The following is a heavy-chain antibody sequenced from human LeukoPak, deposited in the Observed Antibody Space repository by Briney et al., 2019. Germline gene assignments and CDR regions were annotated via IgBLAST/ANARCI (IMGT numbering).Heavy chain of an antibody. V-gene: IGHV4-59*12. Sequence: PSEALSLTCTVSGGFISSYYWSWIRQPPGKGLEWIGYIYYSGSTNYNPSLKSRVTKSVDTSKNQFSLKLSSVTAADTAVYYCARGPKLDNNGRSRYFDYWGQGTLVTVSS. CDR2: IYYSGST. J-gene: IGHJ4*02. D-gene: IGHD1-1*01. CDR3: ARGPKLDNNGRSRYFDY. CDR1: GGFISSYY.